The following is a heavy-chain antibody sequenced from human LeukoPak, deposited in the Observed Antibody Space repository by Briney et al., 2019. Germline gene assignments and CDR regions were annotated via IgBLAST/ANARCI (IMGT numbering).Heavy chain of an antibody. Sequence: GGSLRLSCAASGFTFSSYSMNWVRQAPGKGLEWVSSISSSSSSYIYYADSVKGRFTISRDNAKNSLYLQMNSLRAEDTAVYYCARGGWNGEDFDYWGQGTLVTVS. D-gene: IGHD1-1*01. V-gene: IGHV3-21*01. J-gene: IGHJ4*02. CDR1: GFTFSSYS. CDR2: ISSSSSSYI. CDR3: ARGGWNGEDFDY.